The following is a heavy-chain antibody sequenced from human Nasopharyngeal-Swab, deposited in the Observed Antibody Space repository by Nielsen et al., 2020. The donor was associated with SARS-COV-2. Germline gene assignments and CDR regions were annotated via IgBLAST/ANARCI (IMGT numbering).Heavy chain of an antibody. V-gene: IGHV4-4*07. CDR2: IYTSGST. J-gene: IGHJ5*02. Sequence: GSLRLSCTVSGGSISSYYWSWIRQPAGKGLEWIGRIYTSGSTNYNPSLKSRVTMSVDTSKNQFSLKLSSVTAADTAVYYCARDRRSIVLMVYAIRKGSWFDPWGQGTLVTISS. CDR1: GGSISSYY. D-gene: IGHD2-8*01. CDR3: ARDRRSIVLMVYAIRKGSWFDP.